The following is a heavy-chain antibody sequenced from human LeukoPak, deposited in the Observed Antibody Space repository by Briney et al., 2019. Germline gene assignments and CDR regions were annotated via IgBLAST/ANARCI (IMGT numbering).Heavy chain of an antibody. D-gene: IGHD6-19*01. CDR2: IYYSVST. Sequence: SETLSLTCTVSGGSISSYYWSWIRQPPGKGLECIGYIYYSVSTNYNPSRKSRVTISVDTSKNQFSLKLRSVTGADTAVYYWARVAVAVDYWGQGTLVTVSS. J-gene: IGHJ4*02. CDR3: ARVAVAVDY. CDR1: GGSISSYY. V-gene: IGHV4-59*01.